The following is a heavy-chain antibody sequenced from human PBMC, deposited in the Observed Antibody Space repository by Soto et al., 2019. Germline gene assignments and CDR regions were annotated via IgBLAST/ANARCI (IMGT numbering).Heavy chain of an antibody. V-gene: IGHV1-69*02. D-gene: IGHD5-12*01. Sequence: QVQLVQSGAEVKKPGSSVKVSCKASGGTFSSYTISWVRQAPGQGLEWMGRIIPILGIANYAQKFQGRVTITADQSTSTAYMELSSVRSEDTAVYYCASWLDSERAFDPWGQGTLVTVAS. J-gene: IGHJ5*02. CDR3: ASWLDSERAFDP. CDR1: GGTFSSYT. CDR2: IIPILGIA.